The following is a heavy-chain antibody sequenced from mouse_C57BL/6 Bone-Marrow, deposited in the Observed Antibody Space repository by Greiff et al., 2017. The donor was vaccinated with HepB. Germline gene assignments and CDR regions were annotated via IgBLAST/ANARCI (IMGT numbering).Heavy chain of an antibody. CDR1: GFTFSDYG. Sequence: EVKLVESGGGLVKPGGSLKLSCAASGFTFSDYGMHWVRQTPEKGLEWVAYISSGSSTIYYADTVKGSFTISRDNAKNTLFLQMTSLRSEDTAMYYCARDGYFLYWYFDVWGTGTTVTVSS. CDR3: ARDGYFLYWYFDV. V-gene: IGHV5-17*01. J-gene: IGHJ1*03. D-gene: IGHD2-3*01. CDR2: ISSGSSTI.